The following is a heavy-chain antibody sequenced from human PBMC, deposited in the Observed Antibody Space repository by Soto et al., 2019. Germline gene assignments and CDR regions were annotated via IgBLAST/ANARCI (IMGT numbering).Heavy chain of an antibody. J-gene: IGHJ4*02. CDR3: ARSTGYCSSTSCYQDY. CDR1: GFTFSSYA. D-gene: IGHD2-2*01. V-gene: IGHV3-30-3*01. Sequence: LRLSCAASGFTFSSYAMHWVRQAPGKGLEWVAVISYDGSNKYYADSVKGRFTISRDNSKNTLYLQMNSLRAEDTAVYYCARSTGYCSSTSCYQDYWGQGTLVTVSS. CDR2: ISYDGSNK.